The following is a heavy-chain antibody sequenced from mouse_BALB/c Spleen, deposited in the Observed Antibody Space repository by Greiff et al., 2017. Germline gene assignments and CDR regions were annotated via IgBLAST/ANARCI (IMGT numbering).Heavy chain of an antibody. CDR3: ARFTTVVAKAMDY. J-gene: IGHJ4*01. CDR2: ILPGSGST. CDR1: GYTFSSYW. V-gene: IGHV1-9*01. D-gene: IGHD1-1*01. Sequence: VQGVESGAELMKPGASVTISCKATGYTFSSYWIEWVKQRPGHGLEWIGEILPGSGSTNYTEKFTGKATFTADTSSNTAYMQLSSLTSEDSAVYYCARFTTVVAKAMDYWGQGTSVTVSS.